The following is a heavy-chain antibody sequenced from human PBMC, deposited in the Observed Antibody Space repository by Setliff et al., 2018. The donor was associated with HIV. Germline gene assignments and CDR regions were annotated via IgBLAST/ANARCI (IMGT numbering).Heavy chain of an antibody. CDR2: IYTSGST. CDR3: ARGLSFYDPGGFDY. CDR1: GGSFSGYS. J-gene: IGHJ4*02. Sequence: SETLSLTCAVYGGSFSGYSWTWIRQPPGKGLEWIGRIYTSGSTNYNPSLKSRVTMSVDTSKNQFSLKLSSVTAADTAVYYCARGLSFYDPGGFDYWGQGTLVTVSS. V-gene: IGHV4-59*10. D-gene: IGHD3-22*01.